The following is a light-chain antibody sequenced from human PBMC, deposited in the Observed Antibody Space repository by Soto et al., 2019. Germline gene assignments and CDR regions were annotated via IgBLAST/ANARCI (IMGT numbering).Light chain of an antibody. CDR3: QQRSNWPPYT. CDR1: QSVHTY. V-gene: IGKV3-11*01. Sequence: ETVLTQSPATLSLSPGERATLSCRASQSVHTYLAWYQPKAGQAPRLLIYDASNRATGIPARFSGSGSGTDFTLTISSLEPEDCAVYYCQQRSNWPPYTFGQGTKLEIK. J-gene: IGKJ2*01. CDR2: DAS.